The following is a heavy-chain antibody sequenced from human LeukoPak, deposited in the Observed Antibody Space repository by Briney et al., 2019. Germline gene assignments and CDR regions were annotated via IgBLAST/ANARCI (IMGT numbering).Heavy chain of an antibody. CDR3: GMPSAPNYYYDSSGYCCDAFDI. D-gene: IGHD3-22*01. J-gene: IGHJ3*02. V-gene: IGHV4-39*01. Sequence: PSETLSLTCTVSGGSISSSSYYWGWIRQPPGKGLEWIGSIYYSGSTYYNPSLKSRVTISVDTSKNQFSLKLSSVTAADTAVYYCGMPSAPNYYYDSSGYCCDAFDIWGQGTMVTVSS. CDR2: IYYSGST. CDR1: GGSISSSSYY.